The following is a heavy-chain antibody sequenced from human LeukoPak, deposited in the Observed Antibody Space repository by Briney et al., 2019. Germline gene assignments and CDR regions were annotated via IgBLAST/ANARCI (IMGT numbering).Heavy chain of an antibody. D-gene: IGHD3-10*01. CDR3: ARGSNYYGSGSAYYYYMDV. J-gene: IGHJ6*03. CDR1: GGSISSYY. Sequence: PSETLSLTCTVSGGSISSYYWSWIRQPPGKGLEWIGYISYSGSTNYNPSLKSRVTMSVDTSKNQFSLKLSSVTAADTAVYYCARGSNYYGSGSAYYYYMDVWGKGTTVTVSS. CDR2: ISYSGST. V-gene: IGHV4-59*12.